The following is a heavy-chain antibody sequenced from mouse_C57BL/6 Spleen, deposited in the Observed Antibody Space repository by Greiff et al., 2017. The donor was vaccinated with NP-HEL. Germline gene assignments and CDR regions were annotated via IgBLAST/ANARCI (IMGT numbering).Heavy chain of an antibody. CDR2: IHPNSGST. D-gene: IGHD2-4*01. Sequence: QVQLQQPGAELVKPGASVKLSCKASGYTFTSYWMHWVKQRPGQGLEWIGMIHPNSGSTNYNEKFKSKATLTVDKSSSKAYMQLSSLTSEDSAVYYCARGRDYDEGYYYAMDYWGQGTSVTVSS. CDR1: GYTFTSYW. CDR3: ARGRDYDEGYYYAMDY. V-gene: IGHV1-64*01. J-gene: IGHJ4*01.